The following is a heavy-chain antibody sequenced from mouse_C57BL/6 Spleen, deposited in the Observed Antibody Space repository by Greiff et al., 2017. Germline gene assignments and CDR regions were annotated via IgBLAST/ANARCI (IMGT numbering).Heavy chain of an antibody. CDR2: ISSGSSTI. J-gene: IGHJ2*01. CDR1: GFTFSDYG. Sequence: DVMLVESGGGLVKPGGSLKLSCAASGFTFSDYGMHWVRQAPEKGLEWVAYISSGSSTIYYADTVKGRFTISRDNAKNTLFLQMTSLRSEDTAMYYCARPRGTGTYFDYWGQGTTLTVSS. D-gene: IGHD4-1*01. CDR3: ARPRGTGTYFDY. V-gene: IGHV5-17*01.